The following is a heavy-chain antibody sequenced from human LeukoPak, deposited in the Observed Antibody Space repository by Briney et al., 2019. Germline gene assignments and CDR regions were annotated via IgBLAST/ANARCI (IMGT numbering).Heavy chain of an antibody. CDR1: GYSISNGYY. V-gene: IGHV4-38-2*02. CDR3: ARDSRLNYFDY. CDR2: LYYGGST. Sequence: SETLSLTCTVSGYSISNGYYWGWTRQPPGKGLEWIGSLYYGGSTYYNPSLKSRVAISLDTSKNQFSLRLTSVTAADTAVYYCARDSRLNYFDYWGQGTLVTVSS. J-gene: IGHJ4*02. D-gene: IGHD5-12*01.